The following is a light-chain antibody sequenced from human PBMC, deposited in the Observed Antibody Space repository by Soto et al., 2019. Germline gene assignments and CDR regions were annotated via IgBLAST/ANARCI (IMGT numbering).Light chain of an antibody. J-gene: IGLJ1*01. CDR2: EVS. CDR1: SSDVGGYNY. Sequence: QSVLTQPASVSGSPGQSITISCTGTSSDVGGYNYVSWYQQHPGKAPKLMIYEVSNRPSGVSNRFSGSKSGNTASLTISGPQAEDEADYYGSSYTSSSTRYVFGNGTKVTVL. CDR3: SSYTSSSTRYV. V-gene: IGLV2-14*01.